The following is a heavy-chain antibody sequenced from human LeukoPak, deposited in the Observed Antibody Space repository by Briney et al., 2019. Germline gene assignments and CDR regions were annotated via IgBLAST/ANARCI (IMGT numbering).Heavy chain of an antibody. CDR3: ARDLVGAAAGTVYFDY. CDR1: GYTFTSYD. CDR2: ISAYNGNT. V-gene: IGHV1-18*01. Sequence: ASVKVSCKASGYTFTSYDISWVRQAPGQGLEWMGWISAYNGNTNYAQKLQGRVTMTTDTSTSTAYMELRSLRSDDTAVYYCARDLVGAAAGTVYFDYWGQGTLVTVSS. J-gene: IGHJ4*02. D-gene: IGHD6-13*01.